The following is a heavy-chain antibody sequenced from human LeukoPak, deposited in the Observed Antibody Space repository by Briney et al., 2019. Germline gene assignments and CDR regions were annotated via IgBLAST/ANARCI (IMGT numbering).Heavy chain of an antibody. V-gene: IGHV3-23*01. J-gene: IGHJ4*02. CDR2: ISGSGGST. CDR1: KFTFSNYA. D-gene: IGHD3/OR15-3a*01. CDR3: AKRSNFWTGYLDH. Sequence: GGSLRLSCTASKFTFSNYAMSWVRQAPGKGLEWVSVISGSGGSTYYADSVKGRFTISRDNSKDTLFLQMNSLRTEDTAVYYCAKRSNFWTGYLDHWGQGTLVTVSS.